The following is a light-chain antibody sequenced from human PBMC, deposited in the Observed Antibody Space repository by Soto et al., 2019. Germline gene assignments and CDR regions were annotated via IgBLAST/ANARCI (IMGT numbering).Light chain of an antibody. V-gene: IGKV3-20*01. CDR1: QSVSSNF. CDR2: GAS. J-gene: IGKJ1*01. Sequence: EIVLTQSPGTLSLSPGERATLSCRASQSVSSNFLAWYQQKPGQAPRLLIYGASSRATGIPERFSGSGSGTDFTLTISRLEPEDFAVYYCQQYCSSPRTFGQGTKVEIK. CDR3: QQYCSSPRT.